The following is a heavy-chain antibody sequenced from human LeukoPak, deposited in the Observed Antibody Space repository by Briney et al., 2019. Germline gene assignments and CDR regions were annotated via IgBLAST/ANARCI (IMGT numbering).Heavy chain of an antibody. Sequence: ASETLSLTCTVSGGSISSSSYYWGWIRQPPGKGLEWIGSIYYSGSTYYNPSLKSRVTISVDTSKNQFSLKLSFVTAADTAVYYCARDSSGSGAFDYWGQGTLVTVSS. CDR2: IYYSGST. D-gene: IGHD3-22*01. J-gene: IGHJ4*02. CDR1: GGSISSSSYY. V-gene: IGHV4-39*07. CDR3: ARDSSGSGAFDY.